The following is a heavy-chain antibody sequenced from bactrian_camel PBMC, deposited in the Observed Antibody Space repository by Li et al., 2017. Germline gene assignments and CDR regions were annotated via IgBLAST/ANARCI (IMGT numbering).Heavy chain of an antibody. CDR1: GFTFSSYW. V-gene: IGHV3S25*01. J-gene: IGHJ4*01. CDR2: INSGGGTT. D-gene: IGHD2*01. Sequence: QLVESGGGLVQPGGSLTLSCAASGFTFSSYWMYWVRQAPGQGLEWVSAINSGGGTTYYADSVKGRFTISRDNATNTVYLQMNSLKPEDTAVYYCVSLVGRPLVHQGTQVTVS.